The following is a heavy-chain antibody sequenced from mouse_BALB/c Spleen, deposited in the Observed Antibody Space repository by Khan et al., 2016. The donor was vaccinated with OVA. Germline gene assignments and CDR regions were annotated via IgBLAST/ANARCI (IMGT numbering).Heavy chain of an antibody. CDR3: AGTSCYGNYYFDY. V-gene: IGHV3-8*02. D-gene: IGHD2-10*01. CDR2: IRYSGST. J-gene: IGHJ2*01. CDR1: GDSITSGY. Sequence: EVQLQESGPSLVKPSQTLSLTCSVTGDSITSGYWNWIRKFPGNKLEYMGYIRYSGSTYYNPSLISRISITPDTSKNQHYLQLNSMTTEDAATDYCAGTSCYGNYYFDYWGQGTTLTVSS.